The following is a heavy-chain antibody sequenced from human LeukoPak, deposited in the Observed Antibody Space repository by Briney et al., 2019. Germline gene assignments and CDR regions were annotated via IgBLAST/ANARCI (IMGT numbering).Heavy chain of an antibody. V-gene: IGHV4-61*02. CDR2: IYSSGST. Sequence: SETLSLTCTVSGGSINSGSHHWSWIRQPAGKGLEWIGRIYSSGSTNYNPSLKSRVTMSVDTSNNQFSLKLSSVTAADTAVYYCVTSYYYYYFYMDVRGRGTTVTVSS. J-gene: IGHJ6*03. CDR3: VTSYYYYYFYMDV. CDR1: GGSINSGSHH.